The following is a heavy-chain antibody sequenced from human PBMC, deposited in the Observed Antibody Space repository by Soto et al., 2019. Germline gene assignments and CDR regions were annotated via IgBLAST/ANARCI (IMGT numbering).Heavy chain of an antibody. CDR3: ARDCSSTSCYADYYYGMAV. CDR2: IIPILGIA. V-gene: IGHV1-69*08. Sequence: QVQLVQSGAEVKKPGSSVKVSCKASGGTFSSYTISWVRQAPGQGLEWMGRIIPILGIANYAQKFQGRVKITADKSTSPAYMELSSLRSEDTAVYYCARDCSSTSCYADYYYGMAVWGQGTTVTVSS. J-gene: IGHJ6*02. D-gene: IGHD2-2*01. CDR1: GGTFSSYT.